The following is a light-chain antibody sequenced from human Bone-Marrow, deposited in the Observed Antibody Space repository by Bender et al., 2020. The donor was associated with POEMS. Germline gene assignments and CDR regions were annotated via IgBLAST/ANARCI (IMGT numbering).Light chain of an antibody. CDR2: EVI. CDR1: SNDIGVSDF. V-gene: IGLV2-8*01. J-gene: IGLJ1*01. CDR3: SSSAGSGYV. Sequence: QSALTQPPSASGSPGQSVTISCTGTSNDIGVSDFVSWYQQHPGQAPKLMIYEVIKRPSGVPDRFSGSKSGNTASLSVSGLQAEDEADYYCSSSAGSGYVFGTGTKVTVL.